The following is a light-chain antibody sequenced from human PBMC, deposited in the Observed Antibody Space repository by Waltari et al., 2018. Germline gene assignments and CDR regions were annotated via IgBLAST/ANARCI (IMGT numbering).Light chain of an antibody. V-gene: IGLV1-40*02. CDR2: GST. CDR3: HSYDNILHGCV. CDR1: NSNIGAFQ. J-gene: IGLJ1*01. Sequence: QSVLTQPPSVSGAPGQSVTISCRGTNSNIGAFQVHWCQKSPGAAQKLLIYGSTNRPAGVPDRFTGSRSSTSASLVITGLQVEDEVDFYCHSYDNILHGCVFGTGTKVIV.